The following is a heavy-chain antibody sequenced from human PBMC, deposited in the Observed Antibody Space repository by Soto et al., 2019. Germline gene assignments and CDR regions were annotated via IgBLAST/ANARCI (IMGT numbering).Heavy chain of an antibody. V-gene: IGHV1-69*12. D-gene: IGHD5-18*01. CDR1: GGTFSSYA. CDR2: IIPIFGTA. J-gene: IGHJ6*02. Sequence: QVQLVQSGAEVKKPGSSVKVSCKASGGTFSSYAISWVRQAPGQGLEWMGGIIPIFGTANYAQKFQGRVTVXXDXSXXTANMELSSLRSEDTAVYYCASRYSPSYYYSGMDVWGQGTTVTVSS. CDR3: ASRYSPSYYYSGMDV.